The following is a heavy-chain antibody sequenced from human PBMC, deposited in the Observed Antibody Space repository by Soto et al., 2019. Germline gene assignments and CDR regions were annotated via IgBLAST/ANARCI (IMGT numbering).Heavy chain of an antibody. V-gene: IGHV1-18*04. CDR2: ISAYNGNT. D-gene: IGHD3-10*01. Sequence: GASVKVSCKASGYTFTSYGISWVRQAPGQGLEWMGWISAYNGNTNYAQKLQGRVTMTTDTSTSTAYMELRSLRSDDTAVYYCARAIITMVRGAPIDYWGQGTLVTVSS. CDR1: GYTFTSYG. CDR3: ARAIITMVRGAPIDY. J-gene: IGHJ4*02.